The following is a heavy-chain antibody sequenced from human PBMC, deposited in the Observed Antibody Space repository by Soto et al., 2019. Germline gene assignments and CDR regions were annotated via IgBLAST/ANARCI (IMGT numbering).Heavy chain of an antibody. Sequence: SETLSLTCAVSGASVDSGGYSWSWIRQPPGEGLEWIGYIYHGVSTDYNPSLKSRVTISVDSSKNLFSLSLSSVTAADTAVYFCVRSGCSSTACHTDWFDPWGTGTLVTVSS. J-gene: IGHJ5*02. CDR3: VRSGCSSTACHTDWFDP. V-gene: IGHV4-30-2*01. CDR1: GASVDSGGYS. D-gene: IGHD2-2*01. CDR2: IYHGVST.